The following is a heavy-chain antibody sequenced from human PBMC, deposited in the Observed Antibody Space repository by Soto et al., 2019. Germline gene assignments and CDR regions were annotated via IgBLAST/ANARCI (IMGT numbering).Heavy chain of an antibody. Sequence: QLQLQESGSGLVKPSQTLSLTCAVSGGSISSGGYSWTWIRQPPGKGLEWIGFIQHSGSTFYNPSLQRRVTISIARSKNQFSLKLTSVTAADTAVYYCAASGLAWGQGTLVTVSS. CDR1: GGSISSGGYS. J-gene: IGHJ4*02. CDR2: IQHSGST. CDR3: AASGLA. D-gene: IGHD6-6*01. V-gene: IGHV4-30-2*01.